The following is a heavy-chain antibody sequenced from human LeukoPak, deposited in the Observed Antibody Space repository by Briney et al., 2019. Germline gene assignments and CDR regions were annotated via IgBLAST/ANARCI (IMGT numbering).Heavy chain of an antibody. J-gene: IGHJ4*02. CDR2: IIGRGGRT. CDR1: GFTFSNYA. CDR3: AKGVQGSCSGTKCYYFDY. V-gene: IGHV3-23*01. D-gene: IGHD2-2*01. Sequence: GGSLRLSCAASGFTFSNYAMNWVRQTPGKGLEWVSSIIGRGGRTYYADSVKGRFTISRDNSKNTLYLQMSSLRVEDTAVYYCAKGVQGSCSGTKCYYFDYWGQGTLVTVSA.